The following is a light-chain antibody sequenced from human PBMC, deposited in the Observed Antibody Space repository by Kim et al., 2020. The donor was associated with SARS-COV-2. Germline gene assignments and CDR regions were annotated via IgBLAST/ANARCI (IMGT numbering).Light chain of an antibody. CDR1: SSNIGAGYD. V-gene: IGLV1-40*01. J-gene: IGLJ3*02. Sequence: QSVLTQPPSVSGAPGQRVTISCSGSSSNIGAGYDVHWYQQLPGTAPKLLIYHTNKRPSGVPDRFSGSKSGTSASLAITGLQAEDEADYYCQSYDSSLSGSVFGGGTQLTVL. CDR2: HTN. CDR3: QSYDSSLSGSV.